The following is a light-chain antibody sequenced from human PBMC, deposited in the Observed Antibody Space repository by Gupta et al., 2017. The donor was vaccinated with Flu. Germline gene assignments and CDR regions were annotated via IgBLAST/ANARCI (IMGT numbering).Light chain of an antibody. V-gene: IGKV1-5*03. CDR2: RAY. J-gene: IGKJ1*01. Sequence: DYQMTQSPSTLSASVGDRVTFTGRASQTIKTWLAWFQRKPGEAPKLLIYRAYTLETGVPSRCSGSGSGTEITITISSVQPDDFATYYCQQYYGPWTFGQGTKVEIK. CDR1: QTIKTW. CDR3: QQYYGPWT.